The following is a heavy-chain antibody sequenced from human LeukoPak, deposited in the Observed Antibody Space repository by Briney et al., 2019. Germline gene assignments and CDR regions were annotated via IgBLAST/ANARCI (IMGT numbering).Heavy chain of an antibody. D-gene: IGHD2-15*01. Sequence: GGSLRLSCAASGFTFSSYWMSWVRQAPGKGLEWVANIKQDGSEKYYVDSVKGRFTISRDNAKNSLYLQMNSLRAEDTAVYYCARDLGVVVAANEGYWGQGTLVTVSS. CDR1: GFTFSSYW. CDR2: IKQDGSEK. CDR3: ARDLGVVVAANEGY. V-gene: IGHV3-7*01. J-gene: IGHJ4*02.